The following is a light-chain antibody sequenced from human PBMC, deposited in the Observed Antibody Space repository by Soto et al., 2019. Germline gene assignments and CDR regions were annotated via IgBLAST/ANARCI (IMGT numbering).Light chain of an antibody. CDR1: QGVGSN. V-gene: IGKV3-20*01. CDR3: QQYGSSPA. J-gene: IGKJ3*01. Sequence: EIVMTQSPGTLSVSPGERATLSCRASQGVGSNLAWYQQRPGQAPRLLIYAASTEATDNPARFTGRGSGTDLPLTISRLEPEDFAVYYCQQYGSSPAFGPGTKVDIK. CDR2: AAS.